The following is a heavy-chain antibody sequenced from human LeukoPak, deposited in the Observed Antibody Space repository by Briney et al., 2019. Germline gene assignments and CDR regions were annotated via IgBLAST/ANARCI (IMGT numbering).Heavy chain of an antibody. V-gene: IGHV3-74*01. CDR3: ARGTNGYNYGYLDY. D-gene: IGHD5-24*01. CDR1: GFTFSTYW. Sequence: GGSLRLSCAASGFTFSTYWMHWVRQVPGKGPVWVSRISSDGSTTTYADSVKGRFTISRDNAKNTLYLKMNSLRAEDTAVYYCARGTNGYNYGYLDYWGQGTLVTVSS. J-gene: IGHJ4*02. CDR2: ISSDGSTT.